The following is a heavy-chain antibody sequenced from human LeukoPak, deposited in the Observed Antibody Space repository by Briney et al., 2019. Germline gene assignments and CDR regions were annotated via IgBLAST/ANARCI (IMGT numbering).Heavy chain of an antibody. J-gene: IGHJ5*02. D-gene: IGHD3-10*01. CDR3: ARELCSYGSGSYGNWFDP. V-gene: IGHV4-30-2*01. CDR1: GGSISSGGYS. Sequence: SETLSLTCAVSGGSISSGGYSWSWIRQPPGKGLEWIGYIYHSGSTYYNPSLKSRVTISVDRSKNQFSLKLSSVTAADTAVYYCARELCSYGSGSYGNWFDPWGQGTLVTVSS. CDR2: IYHSGST.